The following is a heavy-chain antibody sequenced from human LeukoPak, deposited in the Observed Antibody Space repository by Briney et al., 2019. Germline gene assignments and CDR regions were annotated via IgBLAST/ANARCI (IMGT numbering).Heavy chain of an antibody. V-gene: IGHV1-18*01. D-gene: IGHD5-18*01. CDR3: ARVPLIGYSYGYVGDY. CDR2: ISAYNGNT. CDR1: GYTFTSYG. J-gene: IGHJ4*02. Sequence: ASVKVSCKASGYTFTSYGISWVRQAPGQGLEWMGWISAYNGNTNYAQKLQGRVTMTTDTSTSTAYMELRSLRSDDTAVYYCARVPLIGYSYGYVGDYWGQGTLVTVSS.